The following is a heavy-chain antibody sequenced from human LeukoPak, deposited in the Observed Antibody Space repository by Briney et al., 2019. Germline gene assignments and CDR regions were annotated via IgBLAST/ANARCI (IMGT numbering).Heavy chain of an antibody. CDR3: AQIYTYGSSQFDY. CDR1: GFTFSNYE. Sequence: SGGSLRLSCAASGFTFSNYEMNWVRQAPGKGLEWVSYISSSGSTIYYADSVKGRFTISRDNAKNSLYLQMNSLRAEDTAVYYCAQIYTYGSSQFDYWGQGTLVTVSP. V-gene: IGHV3-48*03. J-gene: IGHJ4*02. CDR2: ISSSGSTI. D-gene: IGHD5-18*01.